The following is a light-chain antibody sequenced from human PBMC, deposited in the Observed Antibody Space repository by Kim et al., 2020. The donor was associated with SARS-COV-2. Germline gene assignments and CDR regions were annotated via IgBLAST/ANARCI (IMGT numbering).Light chain of an antibody. V-gene: IGLV2-14*03. Sequence: QSALTQPASVSGSPGESITISCTGSSSDIGAYNYVSWYQQHPGKAPTLMIYNVTNRPSGVSNRFSGSKSGNTASLTISGLQAEDEADYYCTSYSSSSTLGVFGTGTKVTGL. CDR3: TSYSSSSTLGV. CDR1: SSDIGAYNY. CDR2: NVT. J-gene: IGLJ1*01.